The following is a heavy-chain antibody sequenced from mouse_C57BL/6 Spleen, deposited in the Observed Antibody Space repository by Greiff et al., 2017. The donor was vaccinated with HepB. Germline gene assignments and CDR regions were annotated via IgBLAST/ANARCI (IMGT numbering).Heavy chain of an antibody. J-gene: IGHJ2*01. Sequence: QVQLQQPGAELVKPGASVKLSCKASGYTFTSYWMQWVKQRPGQGLEWIGEIDPSDSYTNYNQKFKGKATLTVDTSSSTAYMQLSSLTSEDSAVYYCARRVYYGYHLDYWGQGTTLTVSS. V-gene: IGHV1-50*01. D-gene: IGHD2-2*01. CDR3: ARRVYYGYHLDY. CDR1: GYTFTSYW. CDR2: IDPSDSYT.